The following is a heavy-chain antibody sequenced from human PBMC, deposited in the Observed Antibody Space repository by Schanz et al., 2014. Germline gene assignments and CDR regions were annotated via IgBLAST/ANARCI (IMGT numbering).Heavy chain of an antibody. J-gene: IGHJ4*02. V-gene: IGHV4-4*02. CDR2: STMDYSGST. CDR1: GGSISSGVW. Sequence: QVQLQESGPGLVKPSGTLSLTCVVSGGSISSGVWWTWARQSPGKGLEWIGSTMDYSGSTHYNPYYNPPLRSRVPIPVDPSKNHFSLKLTTVTAADTAVYYCARLGTVLSGYSGYWGQGTLVTVSS. D-gene: IGHD2-21*01. CDR3: ARLGTVLSGYSGY.